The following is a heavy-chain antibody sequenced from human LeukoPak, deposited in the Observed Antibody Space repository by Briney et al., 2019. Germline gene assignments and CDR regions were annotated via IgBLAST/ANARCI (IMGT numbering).Heavy chain of an antibody. CDR2: IIPIFGTA. Sequence: ASVKVSCKASGGTFSSYAISWVRQAPGQGLEWMGGIIPIFGTANYAQKFQGRVTITTDESTSTAYMGLSSLRSEDTAVYYCARSGILTGYYSYYYYYMDVWGKGTTVTVSS. D-gene: IGHD3-9*01. CDR3: ARSGILTGYYSYYYYYMDV. CDR1: GGTFSSYA. J-gene: IGHJ6*03. V-gene: IGHV1-69*05.